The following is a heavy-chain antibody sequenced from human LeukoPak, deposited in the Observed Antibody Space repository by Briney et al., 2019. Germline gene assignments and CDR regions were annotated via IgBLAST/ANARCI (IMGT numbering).Heavy chain of an antibody. Sequence: GGSLRLSCAASGFTFDDYGMSWVRQAPGKGLEWVSGINWNGGSTGYADSVKGRFTISRDNAKNSLYLQMNSLRAEDTALYYCASDIAAAGTSGAFDIWGQGTMVTVSS. CDR3: ASDIAAAGTSGAFDI. V-gene: IGHV3-20*04. CDR2: INWNGGST. CDR1: GFTFDDYG. J-gene: IGHJ3*02. D-gene: IGHD6-13*01.